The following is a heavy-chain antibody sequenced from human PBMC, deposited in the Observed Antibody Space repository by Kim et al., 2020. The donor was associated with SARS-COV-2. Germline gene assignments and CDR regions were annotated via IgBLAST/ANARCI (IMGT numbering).Heavy chain of an antibody. CDR3: AKMYYYDSSGYYEDAFDI. D-gene: IGHD3-22*01. V-gene: IGHV3-30*02. Sequence: KGRLTISRDNSKNTLYLQMNSLRAEDTAVYYCAKMYYYDSSGYYEDAFDIWGQGTMVTVSS. J-gene: IGHJ3*02.